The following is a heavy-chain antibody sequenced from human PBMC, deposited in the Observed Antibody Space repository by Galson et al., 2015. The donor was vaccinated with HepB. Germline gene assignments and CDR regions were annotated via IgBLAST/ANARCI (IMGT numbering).Heavy chain of an antibody. CDR2: IYDGGTP. J-gene: IGHJ4*02. D-gene: IGHD6-19*01. Sequence: TLSLTCTVSGVSISSSDYHWVWVRQSPGKGLEWIGSIYDGGTPYYNPSLESRVTVSADTSKNEFPLKMTSVTAADTAVYYCARRGLTVPAYWGQGTLVTVSS. CDR3: ARRGLTVPAY. CDR1: GVSISSSDYH. V-gene: IGHV4-39*01.